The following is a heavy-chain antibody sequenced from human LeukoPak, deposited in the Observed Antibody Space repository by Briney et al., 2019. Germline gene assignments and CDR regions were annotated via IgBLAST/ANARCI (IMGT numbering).Heavy chain of an antibody. CDR1: GGSISSSSYY. CDR3: ASVRRGFGESSKYYAYYYMGV. V-gene: IGHV4-39*01. CDR2: NYYSGST. Sequence: SETLSLTCTVSGGSISSSSYYWGWIRQPPGKGLEWIGNNYYSGSTYYNPSLKSRVTISLDTSKNQFSLKLSSVTAADTAVYYCASVRRGFGESSKYYAYYYMGVWGKGTTVTISS. J-gene: IGHJ6*03. D-gene: IGHD3-10*01.